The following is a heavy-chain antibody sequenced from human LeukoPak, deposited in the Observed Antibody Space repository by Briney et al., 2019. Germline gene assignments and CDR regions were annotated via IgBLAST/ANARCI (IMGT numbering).Heavy chain of an antibody. CDR3: ARGPGQWLGSYYYYYYMDV. CDR2: IYTSGST. V-gene: IGHV4-4*07. Sequence: SETLSLTCTVSGGSISSYYWSWIRQPAGKGLEWIGRIYTSGSTNYNPSLKSRVTISVDTSKNQFSLKLSSVTAADTAVYYCARGPGQWLGSYYYYYYMDVWGKGTTVTVSS. J-gene: IGHJ6*03. D-gene: IGHD6-19*01. CDR1: GGSISSYY.